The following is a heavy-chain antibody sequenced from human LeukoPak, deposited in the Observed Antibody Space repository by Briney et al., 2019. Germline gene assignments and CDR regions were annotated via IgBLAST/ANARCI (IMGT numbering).Heavy chain of an antibody. J-gene: IGHJ4*02. CDR2: IFWNNDK. D-gene: IGHD3-22*01. CDR3: AHGKYEGRGYYFFDY. Sequence: SGPTLVKPTQTLTLTCTFSGFSLTTGGVNVGWIRQSPIKALEWLALIFWNNDKRYSPSLKSRLTITKDTSRNQVVLTMTNMDPVDTATYYCAHGKYEGRGYYFFDYWGQGTPVXVSS. V-gene: IGHV2-5*01. CDR1: GFSLTTGGVN.